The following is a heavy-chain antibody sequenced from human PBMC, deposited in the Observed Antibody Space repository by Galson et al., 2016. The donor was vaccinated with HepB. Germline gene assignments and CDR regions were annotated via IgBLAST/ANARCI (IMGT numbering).Heavy chain of an antibody. D-gene: IGHD3-10*01. V-gene: IGHV3-23*01. CDR3: AKDRRGSSSGGFDF. CDR2: LSGSGRRT. CDR1: GIIFSSYA. Sequence: SLRLSCAASGIIFSSYAMSWVRLAPGKGLECVSVLSGSGRRTYYADSVKGRFTMSRDNSRNTIYLQMNSLRVEDTAIYYCAKDRRGSSSGGFDFWGQGTLVTVAS. J-gene: IGHJ4*02.